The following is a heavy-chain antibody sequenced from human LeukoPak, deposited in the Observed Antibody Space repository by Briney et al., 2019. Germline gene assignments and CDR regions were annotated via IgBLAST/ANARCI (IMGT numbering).Heavy chain of an antibody. D-gene: IGHD6-19*01. J-gene: IGHJ4*02. CDR1: GFTFSSYA. Sequence: TGGSLRLSCAASGFTFSSYAMSWVRQAPGKGLKGFSAISGSDGSTYYADSGKGRFTISRDNSTNTLYLQITSLRGEDTAVYYCAKASGGYSSGWYEGYFDYWGQGTLVTVSS. CDR3: AKASGGYSSGWYEGYFDY. V-gene: IGHV3-23*01. CDR2: ISGSDGST.